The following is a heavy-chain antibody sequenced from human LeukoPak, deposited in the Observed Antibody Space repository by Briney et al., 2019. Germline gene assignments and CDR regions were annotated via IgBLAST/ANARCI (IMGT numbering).Heavy chain of an antibody. Sequence: GGPLRLSCAVSGFTLSSNWMHWVRQVPGKGLVWVSRIDDVGSGTSYADSVKGRFTISRDDAKNTVYLQMNSLRAEDTAVYYCATVFDFWGQGTLVTVSS. V-gene: IGHV3-74*01. J-gene: IGHJ5*01. CDR1: GFTLSSNW. CDR3: ATVFDF. CDR2: IDDVGSGT. D-gene: IGHD2-21*02.